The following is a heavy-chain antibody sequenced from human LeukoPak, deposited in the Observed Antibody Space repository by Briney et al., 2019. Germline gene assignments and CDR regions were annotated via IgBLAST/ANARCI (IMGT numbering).Heavy chain of an antibody. D-gene: IGHD6-19*01. CDR2: IYYSGST. V-gene: IGHV4-39*01. Sequence: PSETLSLTCTVSGGSISSSSYYWGWIRQPPGKGLEWIGSIYYSGSTYYNPSLKSRVAISVDTSKNQFSLKLSSVTAADTAVYYCARSSGWYGVYFDYWGQGTLVTVSS. CDR3: ARSSGWYGVYFDY. CDR1: GGSISSSSYY. J-gene: IGHJ4*02.